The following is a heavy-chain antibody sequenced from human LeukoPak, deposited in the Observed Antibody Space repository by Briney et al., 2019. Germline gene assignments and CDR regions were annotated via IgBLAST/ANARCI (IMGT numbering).Heavy chain of an antibody. J-gene: IGHJ5*02. D-gene: IGHD3-22*01. V-gene: IGHV1-8*01. Sequence: ASVKVSCKASGYTFTSYDINWVRQATGQGLEWMGWMNPNSGNTGYAQKFQGRVTMTRNTSISTAYMELSSLRSEDTAVYYCARVQGYYDSSGYPFFWFNPWGQGTLVTVSS. CDR3: ARVQGYYDSSGYPFFWFNP. CDR2: MNPNSGNT. CDR1: GYTFTSYD.